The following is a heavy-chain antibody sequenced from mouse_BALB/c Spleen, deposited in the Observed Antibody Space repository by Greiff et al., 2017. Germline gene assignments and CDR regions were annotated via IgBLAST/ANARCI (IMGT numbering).Heavy chain of an antibody. Sequence: VQLQQSGPGLVQPSQSLSITCTVSGFSLTSYGVHWVRQSPGKGLEWLGVIWSGGSTDYNAAFISRLSISKDNSKSQVFFKMNSLQANDTATYYCARSHYRYDAMDYWGQGTSVTVSS. CDR3: ARSHYRYDAMDY. V-gene: IGHV2-2*02. J-gene: IGHJ4*01. CDR1: GFSLTSYG. CDR2: IWSGGST. D-gene: IGHD2-14*01.